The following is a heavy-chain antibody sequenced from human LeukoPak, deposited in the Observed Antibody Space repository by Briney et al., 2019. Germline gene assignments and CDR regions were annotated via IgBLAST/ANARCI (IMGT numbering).Heavy chain of an antibody. CDR1: GGSFSGYY. V-gene: IGHV4-34*01. CDR2: INHSGST. CDR3: ARVPATIYNWFDP. Sequence: SETLSLTCAVHGGSFSGYYWSWIRQPPGKGLEWIGEINHSGSTNYNPSLKSRVTISVDTSKNQFSLKLSSVTAADTAVYYCARVPATIYNWFDPWGQGTLVTVSS. J-gene: IGHJ5*02. D-gene: IGHD5-24*01.